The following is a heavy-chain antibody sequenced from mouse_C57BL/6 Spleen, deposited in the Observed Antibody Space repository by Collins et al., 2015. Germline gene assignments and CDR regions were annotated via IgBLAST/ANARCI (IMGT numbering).Heavy chain of an antibody. CDR2: IYPGDGDT. D-gene: IGHD1-1*01. J-gene: IGHJ4*01. V-gene: IGHV1-82*01. CDR3: AREGSRYAMDY. Sequence: QVQLQQSGPELVKPGASVKISCKASGYAFSSSWMNWVKQRPGQGLEWIGRIYPGDGDTNYNGKFKGKATLTADKSSSTAYMQLSSLTSVDSAVYFCAREGSRYAMDYWGQGTPVTVSS. CDR1: GYAFSSSW.